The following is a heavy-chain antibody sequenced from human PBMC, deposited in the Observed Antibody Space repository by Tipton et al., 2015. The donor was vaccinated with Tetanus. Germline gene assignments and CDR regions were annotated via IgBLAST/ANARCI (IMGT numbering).Heavy chain of an antibody. CDR1: GGSITSDNHY. CDR3: ARHLYGYWFDP. Sequence: LRLSCAVSGGSITSDNHYWSWIRQPPGKGLEWIASIYFQGSTYYSPSLKSRLTIDVDTSQNLFSLRLTSVTAADTAVYYCARHLYGYWFDPWGQGALVTVSS. CDR2: IYFQGST. J-gene: IGHJ5*02. V-gene: IGHV4-39*02. D-gene: IGHD5-24*01.